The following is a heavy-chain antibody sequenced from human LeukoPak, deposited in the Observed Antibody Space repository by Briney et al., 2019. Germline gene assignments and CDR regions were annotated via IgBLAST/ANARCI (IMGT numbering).Heavy chain of an antibody. V-gene: IGHV1-2*02. CDR2: INPHNGGT. Sequence: ASVKVSCKASGYAFTGYYMHWVRQAPGQGLEWMGWINPHNGGTTSAQKFQGRVTMTRDTSISTAYMELRSLRSDDTAVYYCARDTDDSSGYYYVGEWGAFDIWGQGTMVTVSS. J-gene: IGHJ3*02. CDR3: ARDTDDSSGYYYVGEWGAFDI. D-gene: IGHD3-22*01. CDR1: GYAFTGYY.